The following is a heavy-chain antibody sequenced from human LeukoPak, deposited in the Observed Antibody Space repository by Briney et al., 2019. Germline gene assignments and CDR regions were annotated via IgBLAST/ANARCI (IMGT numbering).Heavy chain of an antibody. CDR3: ARHSAGRVFDY. CDR1: GGSISSSSYY. Sequence: ASETLSLTCTASGGSISSSSYYWGWIRQPPGKGLEWIGSIYYSGSTYYNPSLKSRVTISVDTSKNQFSLKLSSVTAADTAVYYCARHSAGRVFDYWGQGTLVTVSS. J-gene: IGHJ4*02. CDR2: IYYSGST. V-gene: IGHV4-39*01. D-gene: IGHD3-10*01.